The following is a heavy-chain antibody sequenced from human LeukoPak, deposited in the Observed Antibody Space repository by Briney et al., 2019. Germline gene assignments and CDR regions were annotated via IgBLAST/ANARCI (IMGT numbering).Heavy chain of an antibody. CDR3: AKDRSVGNLWFGESYYFDY. CDR2: ISYDGSNK. V-gene: IGHV3-30*18. Sequence: GGSLRLSCAASGFTFSSYGMHWVRQAPDKGLEWVAVISYDGSNKYYADSVKGRFTISRDNSKNTLYLQMNSLRAEDTAVYYCAKDRSVGNLWFGESYYFDYWGQGTLVTVSS. J-gene: IGHJ4*02. CDR1: GFTFSSYG. D-gene: IGHD3-10*01.